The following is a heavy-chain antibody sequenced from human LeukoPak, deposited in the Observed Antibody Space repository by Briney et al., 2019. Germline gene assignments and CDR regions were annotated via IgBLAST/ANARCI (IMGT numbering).Heavy chain of an antibody. J-gene: IGHJ6*02. V-gene: IGHV4-4*07. CDR2: IYTSGST. CDR1: GGSISSYY. D-gene: IGHD5-18*01. Sequence: SETLSLTCTVSGGSISSYYWSWIRQPAGKGLEWIGRIYTSGSTNYNPSLKSRVTMSVDTSKNQFSLKLSSVTAADTAVYYCARDLAPGDTAMAHYYYYGMDVWGQGTTVTVSS. CDR3: ARDLAPGDTAMAHYYYYGMDV.